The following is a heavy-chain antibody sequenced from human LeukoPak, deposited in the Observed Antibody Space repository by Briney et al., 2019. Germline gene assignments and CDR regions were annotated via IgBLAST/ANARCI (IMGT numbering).Heavy chain of an antibody. CDR2: IRWNSGSI. V-gene: IGHV3-9*01. CDR3: AKGLTGYSSTFDY. J-gene: IGHJ4*02. D-gene: IGHD6-13*01. CDR1: GFTFDDYA. Sequence: GRSLRLSCAASGFTFDDYAMHWVRQAPGKGLEWVSGIRWNSGSIGYADSVKGRFTISRDNAKNSLYLQMNSLRAEDTALYYCAKGLTGYSSTFDYWGQGTLVTVSS.